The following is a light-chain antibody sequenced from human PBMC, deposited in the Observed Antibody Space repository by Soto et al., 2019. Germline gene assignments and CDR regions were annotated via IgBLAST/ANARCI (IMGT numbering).Light chain of an antibody. Sequence: QSVLAQPSSVSGSPGQSITISCTGTSTDVGGYNYVSWYQHHSGKAPKLLIYEVTNRPSGISDRFSGSKSVNTASLTISGLQADDESDYYCCSYSSTDTPLVFGTGTKLTVL. J-gene: IGLJ1*01. CDR1: STDVGGYNY. CDR3: CSYSSTDTPLV. V-gene: IGLV2-14*01. CDR2: EVT.